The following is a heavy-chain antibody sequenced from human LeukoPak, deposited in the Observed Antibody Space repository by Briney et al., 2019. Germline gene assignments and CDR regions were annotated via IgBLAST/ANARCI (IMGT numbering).Heavy chain of an antibody. CDR1: GYTFTYHY. D-gene: IGHD4-17*01. J-gene: IGHJ4*02. V-gene: IGHV1-45*02. CDR2: ITPFNGNT. Sequence: VASVKVSCKASGYTFTYHYLHWVRQAPGQALEWMGWITPFNGNTNYAQKFQDRVTITRDRSTSTAYMELSSLRSEDTAMYYCARSLYGDLWTFDYWGQGTLVTVSS. CDR3: ARSLYGDLWTFDY.